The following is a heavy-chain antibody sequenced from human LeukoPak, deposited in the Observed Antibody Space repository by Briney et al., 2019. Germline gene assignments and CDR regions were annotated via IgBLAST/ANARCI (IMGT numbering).Heavy chain of an antibody. CDR3: ARGQTTVTVDY. CDR2: IWYDGSNK. D-gene: IGHD4-17*01. J-gene: IGHJ4*02. CDR1: GFTFSSYG. V-gene: IGHV3-33*01. Sequence: PGRSLRLSCAASGFTFSSYGMHWVRQAPGKGLEWVAVIWYDGSNKYYADSVKGRFTISRDNSKNTLYLQMNSLRAEDTAVYYCARGQTTVTVDYWGQGTLVTASS.